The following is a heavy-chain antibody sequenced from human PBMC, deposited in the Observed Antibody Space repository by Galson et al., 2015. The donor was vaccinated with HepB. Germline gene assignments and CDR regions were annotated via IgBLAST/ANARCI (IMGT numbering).Heavy chain of an antibody. J-gene: IGHJ4*02. CDR2: ISYDGSNK. CDR1: GFAFSSCA. Sequence: LRLSCAASGFAFSSCAMHWVRQAPGKGLEWVAVISYDGSNKCYADSVRGRFTVSRDNSKNTLYLQMNSLRAEDTAVYYCARPSSGWYGGGYFDYWGQGTLVTVSS. D-gene: IGHD6-19*01. V-gene: IGHV3-30*04. CDR3: ARPSSGWYGGGYFDY.